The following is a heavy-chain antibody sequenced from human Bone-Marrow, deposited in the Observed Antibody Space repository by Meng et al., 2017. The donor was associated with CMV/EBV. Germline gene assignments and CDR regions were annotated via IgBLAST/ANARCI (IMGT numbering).Heavy chain of an antibody. V-gene: IGHV1-2*02. CDR2: MNPNSGDT. D-gene: IGHD2-2*01. CDR1: GYTFPGYN. CDR3: AGHWVATCSTVYCHTGMGD. Sequence: ASVKVSCKASGYTFPGYNIHWVRQAPGQGLEWMGWMNPNSGDTNHAQRFQGRVTMTRDTSITTAYMELNSLTSDDTAAYYCAGHWVATCSTVYCHTGMGDWGQGTLVTVSS. J-gene: IGHJ4*02.